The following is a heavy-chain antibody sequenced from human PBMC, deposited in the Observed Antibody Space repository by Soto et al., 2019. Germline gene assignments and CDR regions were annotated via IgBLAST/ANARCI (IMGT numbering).Heavy chain of an antibody. Sequence: EVQLLESGGGLVQPGGSLRLSCAASGFTFSSYAMSWVRQAPGKGLEWVSAISSAGNTYYADSVKGRFTISRDNSKNTLSLQMNSLRVEDTAVYYCAKQVRDGTSSPYIFDYWGQGTLVTVSS. J-gene: IGHJ4*02. V-gene: IGHV3-23*01. D-gene: IGHD6-6*01. CDR2: ISSAGNT. CDR3: AKQVRDGTSSPYIFDY. CDR1: GFTFSSYA.